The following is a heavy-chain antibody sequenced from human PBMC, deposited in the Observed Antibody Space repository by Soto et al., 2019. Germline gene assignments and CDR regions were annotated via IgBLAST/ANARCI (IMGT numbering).Heavy chain of an antibody. J-gene: IGHJ6*03. V-gene: IGHV3-30*18. Sequence: QVQLVESGGGVVQPGRSLRLSCAASGFTFSSYGTHWVRQAPGKGLEWVAVISYDGSNKYYADSVKGRFTISRDNSKNTLYLQMNSLRAEDTAVYYCAKDPLPRYYYYYMDVWGKGTTVTVSS. CDR2: ISYDGSNK. CDR1: GFTFSSYG. CDR3: AKDPLPRYYYYYMDV.